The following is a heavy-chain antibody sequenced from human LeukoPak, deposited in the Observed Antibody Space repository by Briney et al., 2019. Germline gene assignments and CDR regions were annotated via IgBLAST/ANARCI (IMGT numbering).Heavy chain of an antibody. CDR3: ARERITMVRGAKRYNWFDP. CDR1: GYTFTSYA. D-gene: IGHD3-10*01. Sequence: ASVKVSCKASGYTFTSYAMNWVRQAPGQGLEWMGWINTNTGNPTYAQSFTGRFVFSLDTSFSTAYLHISNLKAEDTAVYYCARERITMVRGAKRYNWFDPWGQGTLVTVSS. CDR2: INTNTGNP. V-gene: IGHV7-4-1*02. J-gene: IGHJ5*02.